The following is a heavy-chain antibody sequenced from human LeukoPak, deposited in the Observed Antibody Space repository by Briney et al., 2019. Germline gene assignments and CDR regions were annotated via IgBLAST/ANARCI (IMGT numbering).Heavy chain of an antibody. CDR2: IDNDGSMT. CDR3: ARGTSPEP. J-gene: IGHJ5*02. CDR1: GFSLSGNW. V-gene: IGHV3-74*01. Sequence: GGSLRLSCAASGFSLSGNWMHWVRQAPGKGLVWVSRIDNDGSMTNYADSVKGRFTISRDNAKNTLYLQMNSLRVEDTAMYYCARGTSPEPWGQGTLVTVSS. D-gene: IGHD1-7*01.